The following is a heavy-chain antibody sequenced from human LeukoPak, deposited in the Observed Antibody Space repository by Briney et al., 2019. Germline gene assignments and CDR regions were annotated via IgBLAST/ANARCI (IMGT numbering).Heavy chain of an antibody. V-gene: IGHV5-51*01. CDR3: ARHYGDIVVVPAGGAYYYYYMDV. CDR1: GYSFSSYW. D-gene: IGHD2-2*01. Sequence: GESLKISCRVSGYSFSSYWIGWVRQMPGKGLEWMGIIYPGDSDIRYSPSFQGQVTISADKSTSTAYLQWSSLKASDTAIYYCARHYGDIVVVPAGGAYYYYYMDVWGKGTTVTVSS. J-gene: IGHJ6*03. CDR2: IYPGDSDI.